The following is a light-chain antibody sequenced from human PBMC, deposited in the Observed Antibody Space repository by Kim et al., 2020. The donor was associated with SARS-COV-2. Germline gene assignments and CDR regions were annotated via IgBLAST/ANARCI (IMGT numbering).Light chain of an antibody. J-gene: IGKJ5*01. Sequence: VCPGERATLACRASQGVSSNLAWYQQKPGQAPRLLIYGASTRATGIPARCSGSGSGTEFTLTISSLQSEDFAVYYCQQYNIWPITFGQGTRLEIK. CDR1: QGVSSN. CDR3: QQYNIWPIT. V-gene: IGKV3-15*01. CDR2: GAS.